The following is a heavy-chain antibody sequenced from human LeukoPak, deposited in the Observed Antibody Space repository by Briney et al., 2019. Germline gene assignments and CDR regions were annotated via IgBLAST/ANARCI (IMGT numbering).Heavy chain of an antibody. V-gene: IGHV4-59*01. CDR2: IYYSGST. D-gene: IGHD3-22*01. Sequence: PSETLSLTCTVSGGSISSYNWSWIRQPPGKGLEWIAYIYYSGSTNYNPSLKSRVTISVDTSKNQFSLKLSSVTAADTAVYYCARRVSYDSSGYYYGRYFDLWGRGTLVTVSS. CDR3: ARRVSYDSSGYYYGRYFDL. J-gene: IGHJ2*01. CDR1: GGSISSYN.